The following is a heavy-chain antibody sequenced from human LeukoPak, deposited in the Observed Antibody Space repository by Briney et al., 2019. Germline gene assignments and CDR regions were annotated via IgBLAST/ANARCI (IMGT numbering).Heavy chain of an antibody. CDR3: AREIGDFDY. CDR1: GLTFSSYA. J-gene: IGHJ4*02. D-gene: IGHD1-26*01. CDR2: ISGSGGYT. V-gene: IGHV3-23*01. Sequence: GGPLRLSGAASGLTFSSYAMSWVGQAPGKALEGFAVISGSGGYTDSADPAKGRFTISRDNSKSALYLQMNNLKAEDTPVYYCAREIGDFDYCGQGTLVTVSS.